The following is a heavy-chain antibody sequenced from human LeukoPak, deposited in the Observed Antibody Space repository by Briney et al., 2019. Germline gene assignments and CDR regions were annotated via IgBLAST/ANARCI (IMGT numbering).Heavy chain of an antibody. J-gene: IGHJ4*02. CDR3: ARDHDYEELKGNY. Sequence: ASVKVSCKPFGYTFTDSYIHWVREAPGQGLQYMGRINTHNGGTVYALKFPSRLSMTRDKSISTAKMQLQSRRSEDTVVYYCARDHDYEELKGNYWGRGTMVTVSS. CDR1: GYTFTDSY. V-gene: IGHV1-2*05. D-gene: IGHD1-7*01. CDR2: INTHNGGT.